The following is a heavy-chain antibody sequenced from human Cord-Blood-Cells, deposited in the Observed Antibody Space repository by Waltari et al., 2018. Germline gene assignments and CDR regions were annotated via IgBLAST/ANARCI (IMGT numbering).Heavy chain of an antibody. D-gene: IGHD3-3*01. Sequence: QVQLQQWGAGLLKPSETLSLTCAVYGGSFSGYYWSWIRQPPVKGLEWIGEINHSGSTNYNPSLKSRVTISVDTSKNQFSLKLSSVTAADTAVYYCARGRVTYYDFWSGGYYYYYYMDVWGKGTTVTVSS. CDR3: ARGRVTYYDFWSGGYYYYYYMDV. CDR2: INHSGST. J-gene: IGHJ6*03. CDR1: GGSFSGYY. V-gene: IGHV4-34*01.